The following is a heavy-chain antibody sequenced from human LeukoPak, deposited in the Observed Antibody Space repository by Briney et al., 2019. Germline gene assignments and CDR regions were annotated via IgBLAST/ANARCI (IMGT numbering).Heavy chain of an antibody. Sequence: GGSLRLSCAASRFTFSDYYMSWIRQAPGKGLEWVSMIYSDGSTYHADSVKGRFTISRDNSKNTLYLQMNSLRAEDTAVYYCARSLDTAMALFDNWGQGTRVPVSS. CDR3: ARSLDTAMALFDN. CDR1: RFTFSDYY. V-gene: IGHV3-53*01. J-gene: IGHJ4*02. CDR2: IYSDGST. D-gene: IGHD5-18*01.